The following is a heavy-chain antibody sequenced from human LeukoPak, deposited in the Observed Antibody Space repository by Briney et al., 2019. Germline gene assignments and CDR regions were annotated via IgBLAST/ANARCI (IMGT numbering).Heavy chain of an antibody. J-gene: IGHJ4*02. CDR2: IYTSGST. CDR3: ARGQSGYCSSTSCYMVWGSGYFDY. D-gene: IGHD2-2*02. CDR1: GGSISSYY. V-gene: IGHV4-4*07. Sequence: SETLSLTCTVSGGSISSYYWSWIRQPAGKGLEWIGRIYTSGSTNYNPSLKSRVTMSVDTSKNQFSLKLSSVTAADTAVYYCARGQSGYCSSTSCYMVWGSGYFDYWGQGTLVTVSS.